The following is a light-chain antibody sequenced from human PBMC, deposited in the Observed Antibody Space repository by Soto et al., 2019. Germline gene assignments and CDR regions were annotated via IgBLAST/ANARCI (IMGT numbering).Light chain of an antibody. CDR1: QSVSSN. CDR3: HQYNNWPPGT. J-gene: IGKJ1*01. CDR2: GAS. V-gene: IGKV3-15*01. Sequence: ETVMTQSPATLSVSPGDRATLSFSASQSVSSNLAWYQQKPGQAPRLLIYGASTRATGIPARFSGSGSATEFTLTISSLQSEDFAVYYCHQYNNWPPGTFGQGTKVDIK.